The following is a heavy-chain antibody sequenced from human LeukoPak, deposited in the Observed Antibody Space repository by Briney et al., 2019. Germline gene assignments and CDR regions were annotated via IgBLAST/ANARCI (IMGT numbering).Heavy chain of an antibody. D-gene: IGHD3-22*01. CDR1: GFTFSDYY. Sequence: KPGGSLRLSCAASGFTFSDYYMSWIRQAPGKGLEWVSYISSSGSTIYYADSVKGRFTISRDNAKNSLYLQMNSLRAEDTAVYYCAGGSTYYYDSSGYGLDYWGQGTLVTVSS. J-gene: IGHJ4*02. V-gene: IGHV3-11*01. CDR3: AGGSTYYYDSSGYGLDY. CDR2: ISSSGSTI.